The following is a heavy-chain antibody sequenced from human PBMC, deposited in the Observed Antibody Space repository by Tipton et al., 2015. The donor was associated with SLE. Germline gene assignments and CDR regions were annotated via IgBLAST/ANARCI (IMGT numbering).Heavy chain of an antibody. Sequence: TLSLTCAVSGYSISSGYYWGWIRQPPGKGLEWIGSIYHSGSTYYNPSLQSRVTISVDTSKNQFSLKLSSVTAADTAVYYCATTYDTFPAYFDYWGQGTLVTVSS. CDR1: GYSISSGYY. V-gene: IGHV4-38-2*01. CDR3: ATTYDTFPAYFDY. J-gene: IGHJ4*02. CDR2: IYHSGST. D-gene: IGHD3-22*01.